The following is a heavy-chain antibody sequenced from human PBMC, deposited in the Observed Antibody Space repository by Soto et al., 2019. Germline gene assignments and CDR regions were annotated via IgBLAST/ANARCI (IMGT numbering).Heavy chain of an antibody. J-gene: IGHJ4*02. CDR2: IYDSGST. V-gene: IGHV4-59*01. D-gene: IGHD3-22*01. CDR3: VRGDSSGYYY. CDR1: GGSISSYY. Sequence: SETLSLTCTVSGGSISSYYWNWIRQPPGKGLEWIGYIYDSGSTNYNSSLKSRVTISVDTSKSQFSLKVSSVTAADTAVYYCVRGDSSGYYYWGQGTLVTVSS.